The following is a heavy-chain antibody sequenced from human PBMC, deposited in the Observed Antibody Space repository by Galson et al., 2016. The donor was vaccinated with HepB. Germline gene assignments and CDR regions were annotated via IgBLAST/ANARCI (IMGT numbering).Heavy chain of an antibody. V-gene: IGHV1-18*01. Sequence: SVKVSCKASGYTFTSYGISWVRQAPGQGLEWMGWISAYNGNTNYAQKLQGRVTMTTDTSTSAAYMELRSLRSDDTAVYYCARDGNYYGSGSLGVDPWGQGTLVTVSS. CDR1: GYTFTSYG. CDR2: ISAYNGNT. CDR3: ARDGNYYGSGSLGVDP. J-gene: IGHJ5*02. D-gene: IGHD3-10*01.